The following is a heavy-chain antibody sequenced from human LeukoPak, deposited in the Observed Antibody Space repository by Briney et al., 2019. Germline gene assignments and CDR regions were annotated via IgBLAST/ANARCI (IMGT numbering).Heavy chain of an antibody. CDR2: ISAYNGNT. CDR3: ARGAYCSSTSYRPIGWFDP. V-gene: IGHV1-18*01. D-gene: IGHD2-2*01. CDR1: GYTFTSYG. Sequence: ASVKVSCKASGYTFTSYGISWVRQAPGQGLEWMGWISAYNGNTNYAQKLQGRVTMTTDTSTSTAYMELRSLRSDDTAVYYCARGAYCSSTSYRPIGWFDPWGQGTLVTVSS. J-gene: IGHJ5*02.